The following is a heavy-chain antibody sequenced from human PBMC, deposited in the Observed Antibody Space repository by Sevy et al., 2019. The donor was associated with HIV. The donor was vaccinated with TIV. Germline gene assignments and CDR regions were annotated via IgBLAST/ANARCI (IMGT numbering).Heavy chain of an antibody. J-gene: IGHJ4*02. V-gene: IGHV4-59*01. Sequence: SETLSLTCTVSGGSISSYYWSWIRQPPGKGLEWIGYIYYSGSTNYNPSLKSRVTISVDTSKNQFSLKLSSVTAADTAVYYCARGWRGTYYDVWSGPPYFDYWGQGTLVTVSS. CDR1: GGSISSYY. CDR3: ARGWRGTYYDVWSGPPYFDY. CDR2: IYYSGST. D-gene: IGHD3-3*01.